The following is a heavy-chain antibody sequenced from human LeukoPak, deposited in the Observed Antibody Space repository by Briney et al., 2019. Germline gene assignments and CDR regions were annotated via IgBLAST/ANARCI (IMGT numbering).Heavy chain of an antibody. CDR3: AKGEGYCSAGTCYRYFDL. CDR2: ISSSSSYI. V-gene: IGHV3-21*01. CDR1: GFTFSSYS. Sequence: PGGSLRLSCAASGFTFSSYSMNWVRQAPGKGLEWVSSISSSSSYIYYADSVKGRFTISRDNAKNSLYLQMNSLRAEDTAVYYCAKGEGYCSAGTCYRYFDLWGRGTLVTVSS. D-gene: IGHD2-15*01. J-gene: IGHJ2*01.